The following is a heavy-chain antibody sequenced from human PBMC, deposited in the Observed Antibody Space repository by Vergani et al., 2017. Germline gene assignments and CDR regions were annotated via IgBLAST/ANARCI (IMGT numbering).Heavy chain of an antibody. CDR1: GFTFDNYA. CDR2: ISGSGSSK. V-gene: IGHV3-23*01. D-gene: IGHD2-21*01. J-gene: IGHJ4*02. CDR3: ADLYGDDGFSPF. Sequence: EVHLLESGGGFIQPGGSLRISCAASGFTFDNYAMTWVRQAPGKGLQWVSGISGSGSSKFYEDSLKGRVTISRDNSKNTVYLQINSLRAEDTAFYYCADLYGDDGFSPFWGQGTLVTVSS.